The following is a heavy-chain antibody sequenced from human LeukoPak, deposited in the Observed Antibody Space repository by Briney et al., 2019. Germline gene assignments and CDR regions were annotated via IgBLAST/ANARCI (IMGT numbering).Heavy chain of an antibody. Sequence: GRTLKRSCAASGFTFRSYAMSWVRDAPGKGLEWVSAISSSGGSTYDADAVKGRFAISRDNSKNTLYLQMNSLRAEDTAVYYCAKDFSPVWFGSAGYFDYWGQGTLVNVSS. CDR2: ISSSGGST. D-gene: IGHD3-10*01. CDR1: GFTFRSYA. J-gene: IGHJ4*02. CDR3: AKDFSPVWFGSAGYFDY. V-gene: IGHV3-23*01.